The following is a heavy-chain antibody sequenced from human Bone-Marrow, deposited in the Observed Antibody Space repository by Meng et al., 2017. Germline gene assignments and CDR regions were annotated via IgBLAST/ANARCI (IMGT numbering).Heavy chain of an antibody. Sequence: GESLKISCTASGFTFSSYGIHWVRQAPGKGLEWVAVIWYDGRIKYYADSVKGRFTISRDNAKNSLYLQMNSLRAEDTAVYYCARDSGKYYDFWSGYLEGLDYWGQGTLVTVSS. CDR1: GFTFSSYG. CDR3: ARDSGKYYDFWSGYLEGLDY. V-gene: IGHV3-33*01. D-gene: IGHD3-3*01. J-gene: IGHJ4*02. CDR2: IWYDGRIK.